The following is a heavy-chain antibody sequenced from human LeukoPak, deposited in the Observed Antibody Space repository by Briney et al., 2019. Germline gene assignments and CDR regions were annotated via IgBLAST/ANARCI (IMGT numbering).Heavy chain of an antibody. J-gene: IGHJ2*01. Sequence: PSETLSLTCTVSGGSIKNYYWTWIRQPPGKGLEWIGYIYYSGSTYYNPSLKSRVTISVDTSKNQFSLKLTSVTAADTAVYYCARDFWSGYSHWYFDLWGRGTLVTVSS. V-gene: IGHV4-30-4*08. D-gene: IGHD3-3*01. CDR1: GGSIKNYY. CDR3: ARDFWSGYSHWYFDL. CDR2: IYYSGST.